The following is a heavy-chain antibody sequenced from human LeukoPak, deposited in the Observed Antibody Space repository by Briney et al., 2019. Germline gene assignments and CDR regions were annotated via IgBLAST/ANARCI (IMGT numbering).Heavy chain of an antibody. J-gene: IGHJ4*02. CDR3: ARLRSPTDY. D-gene: IGHD4-17*01. V-gene: IGHV3-48*03. CDR1: GFTFSDFE. CDR2: IGGSGSTT. Sequence: GGSLRLSCAVSGFTFSDFEMNWVRQAPGKGPEWISYIGGSGSTTYYADSVKGRFTISRDNAKNSLFLQMNSLRAEDTAVYYCARLRSPTDYWGQGTLVTVSS.